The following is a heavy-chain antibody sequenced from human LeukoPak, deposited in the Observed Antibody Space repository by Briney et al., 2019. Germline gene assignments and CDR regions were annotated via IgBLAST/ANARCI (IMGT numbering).Heavy chain of an antibody. CDR2: ISGSGGST. D-gene: IGHD1-26*01. V-gene: IGHV3-23*01. CDR1: GFTFSSYA. Sequence: GGSLRLSCAASGFTFSSYAMSWVRQAPGKGLEWVSAISGSGGSTYYADSVKGRFTISRDNSKNTLYLQMNRLNTEDTAVYYCITDPGAWEPIWGQGTMVTVSS. CDR3: ITDPGAWEPI. J-gene: IGHJ3*02.